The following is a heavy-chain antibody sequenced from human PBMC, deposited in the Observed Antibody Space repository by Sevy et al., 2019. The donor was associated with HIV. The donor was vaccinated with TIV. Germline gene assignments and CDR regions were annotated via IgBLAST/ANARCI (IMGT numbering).Heavy chain of an antibody. Sequence: GGSLRLSCAASGFTFSSYAMSWVRQAPGKGLEWVSSFTGSGTNTFYADSVKGRFTISRDNSKNTLYLQRNSLRAEDTAVYYCAKDSILLAGHLDYGGQGTLVTVSS. CDR2: FTGSGTNT. CDR1: GFTFSSYA. CDR3: AKDSILLAGHLDY. D-gene: IGHD1-26*01. J-gene: IGHJ4*02. V-gene: IGHV3-23*01.